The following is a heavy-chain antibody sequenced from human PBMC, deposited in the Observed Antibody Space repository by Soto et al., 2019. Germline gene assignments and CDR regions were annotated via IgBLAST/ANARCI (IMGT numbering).Heavy chain of an antibody. CDR2: LNHSGST. Sequence: PSETLSLTCAVYGGSFSGYYWSWIRQPPGKGLEWIGELNHSGSTNYNPSLKSRVTISVDTSKNQFSLKLSSVTAADTAVYYCARGVFGGSSPSGFDYWGQGTLVTVSS. CDR3: ARGVFGGSSPSGFDY. V-gene: IGHV4-34*01. D-gene: IGHD1-26*01. CDR1: GGSFSGYY. J-gene: IGHJ4*02.